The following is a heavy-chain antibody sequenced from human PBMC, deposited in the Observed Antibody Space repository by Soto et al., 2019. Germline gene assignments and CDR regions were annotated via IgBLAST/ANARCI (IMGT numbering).Heavy chain of an antibody. CDR2: IAHDGSNA. CDR1: GFTFRNHA. Sequence: QVQLVESGGGVVQPGGSLRLSCAASGFTFRNHAMHWVRQAPGKGLECLAVIAHDGSNAFYRDSVKGRLTVSRDNSKNTLYLYMNSLISEDTGVYYCARGDREDILVVVGARPGEYGTDIWGQGTTVIVSS. J-gene: IGHJ6*02. V-gene: IGHV3-30-3*01. D-gene: IGHD2-15*01. CDR3: ARGDREDILVVVGARPGEYGTDI.